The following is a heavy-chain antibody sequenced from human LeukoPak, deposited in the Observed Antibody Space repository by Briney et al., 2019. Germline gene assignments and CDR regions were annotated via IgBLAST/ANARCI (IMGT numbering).Heavy chain of an antibody. CDR1: GYTFSGSY. Sequence: GASVKVSCKASGYTFSGSYIHWVRQAPGQGLEWMGGIIPIFGTANYAQKFQGRVTITADKSTSTAYMELSSLRSEDTAVYYCARGRAYYYYYMDVWGKGTTVTVSS. CDR2: IIPIFGTA. V-gene: IGHV1-69*06. J-gene: IGHJ6*03. CDR3: ARGRAYYYYYMDV.